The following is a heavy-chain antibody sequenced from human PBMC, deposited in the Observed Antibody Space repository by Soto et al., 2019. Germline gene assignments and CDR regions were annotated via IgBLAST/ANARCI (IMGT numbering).Heavy chain of an antibody. CDR1: GFTFSNYA. D-gene: IGHD1-1*01. V-gene: IGHV3-30*18. CDR3: AKDKGVFNWATSYFDY. J-gene: IGHJ4*02. Sequence: PGGSLRLSCAASGFTFSNYAMHWVRQAPGKGLEWVALTSYDGNNEYYTDSVKGRFTISRDNSKNTLFLQMNSPRPEDTAVYYCAKDKGVFNWATSYFDYWGQEALVTVSS. CDR2: TSYDGNNE.